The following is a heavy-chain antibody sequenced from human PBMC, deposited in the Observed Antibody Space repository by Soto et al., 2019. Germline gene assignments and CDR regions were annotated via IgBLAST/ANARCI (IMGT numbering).Heavy chain of an antibody. CDR3: ARGQRFSDWFDP. D-gene: IGHD3-3*01. CDR1: GGTISGYY. V-gene: IGHV4-4*07. Sequence: TLSLTCSVSGGTISGYYWTWIRQPAGKGLEWIGRVYSSGNTKYNPSLQSRVTMSLDTSNNQFSLRLTSVTAADTAVYYCARGQRFSDWFDPWGQGTLVTV. CDR2: VYSSGNT. J-gene: IGHJ5*02.